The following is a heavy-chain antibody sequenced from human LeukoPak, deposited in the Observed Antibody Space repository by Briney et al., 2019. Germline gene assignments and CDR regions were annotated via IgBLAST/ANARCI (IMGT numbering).Heavy chain of an antibody. CDR2: IRYDGSNK. J-gene: IGHJ3*02. V-gene: IGHV3-30*02. D-gene: IGHD4-17*01. Sequence: TGGSLRLSCAASGFTFSSYGMHWVRQAPGKGLEWVAFIRYDGSNKYYADSVKGRFTISRDNSKNTLYLQMNSLRAEDTAVYYCAKYGHDYGDYGAFDIWGQGTMITVSS. CDR3: AKYGHDYGDYGAFDI. CDR1: GFTFSSYG.